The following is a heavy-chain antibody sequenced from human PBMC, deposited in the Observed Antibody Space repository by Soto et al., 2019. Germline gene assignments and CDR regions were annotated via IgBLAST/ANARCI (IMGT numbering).Heavy chain of an antibody. J-gene: IGHJ4*02. D-gene: IGHD3-10*01. V-gene: IGHV4-59*01. CDR1: GGSIHNYY. CDR3: ARAGLWFGDFDH. CDR2: VYYTGTT. Sequence: QVQLQESGPGLVKPSETLSLTCTVSGGSIHNYYWSWIRQPPGKTLEWLGYVYYTGTTIYNPSLESRVAISVDMSKKHFSLRLTSVTAADTAVYYCARAGLWFGDFDHWGQGAPVIVSS.